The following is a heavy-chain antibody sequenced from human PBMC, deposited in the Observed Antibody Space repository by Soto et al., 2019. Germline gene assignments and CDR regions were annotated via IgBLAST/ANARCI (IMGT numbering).Heavy chain of an antibody. CDR3: ARWLSDYYDSSGYYRSYGMDV. CDR1: GGSISSGGYY. D-gene: IGHD3-22*01. V-gene: IGHV4-31*03. Sequence: PSETLSLTCTVSGGSISSGGYYWSWIRQHPGKGLEWIGYIYYSGSTYYNPSLKSRVTISVDTSKNQFSLKLSSVPAADTAVYYCARWLSDYYDSSGYYRSYGMDVWGQGTTVTVSS. CDR2: IYYSGST. J-gene: IGHJ6*02.